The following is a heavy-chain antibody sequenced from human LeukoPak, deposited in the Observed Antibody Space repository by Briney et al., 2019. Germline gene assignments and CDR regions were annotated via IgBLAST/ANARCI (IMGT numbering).Heavy chain of an antibody. Sequence: GGSLRLSCAASGFTFSSYGMSWVRQAPGKGLEWVAFILFDGSNKYYTDSVKGRFTISRDDSKNTLFLQMKSLRAEDTAVYYCAKDVGSTIDTSGYYYRNREGAIDMWGQGTRVTVSS. CDR3: AKDVGSTIDTSGYYYRNREGAIDM. CDR1: GFTFSSYG. CDR2: ILFDGSNK. D-gene: IGHD3-22*01. V-gene: IGHV3-30*02. J-gene: IGHJ3*02.